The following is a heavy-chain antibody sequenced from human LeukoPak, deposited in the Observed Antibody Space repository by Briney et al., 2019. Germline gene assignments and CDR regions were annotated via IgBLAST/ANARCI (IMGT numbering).Heavy chain of an antibody. CDR2: ISAYNGNT. D-gene: IGHD3-10*01. CDR1: GGTFSSYA. J-gene: IGHJ6*02. V-gene: IGHV1-18*01. Sequence: ASVKVSCKASGGTFSSYAISWVRQAPGQGLEWMGWISAYNGNTNYAQKLQGRVTMTTDTSTSTAYMELRSLRSDDTAVYYCARGQGEDPYYYYGMDVWGQGTTVTVSS. CDR3: ARGQGEDPYYYYGMDV.